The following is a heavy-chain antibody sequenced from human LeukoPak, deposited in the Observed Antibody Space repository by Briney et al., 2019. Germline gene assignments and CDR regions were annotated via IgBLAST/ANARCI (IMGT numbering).Heavy chain of an antibody. D-gene: IGHD5-24*01. CDR2: IYYTGST. V-gene: IGHV4-59*02. Sequence: SETLSLTCPVSGGSVTVYYWSWIRQSPGKGLEWLGYIYYTGSTSYNPSLRSGVTMSADTSKNQFSLQLSSVTAADTAVYYCARHRSGWLQSSFDYWGQGTLVTVSS. J-gene: IGHJ4*02. CDR1: GGSVTVYY. CDR3: ARHRSGWLQSSFDY.